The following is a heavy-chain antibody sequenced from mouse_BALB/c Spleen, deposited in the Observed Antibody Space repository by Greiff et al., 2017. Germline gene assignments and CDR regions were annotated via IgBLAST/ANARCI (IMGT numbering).Heavy chain of an antibody. D-gene: IGHD2-14*01. J-gene: IGHJ4*01. Sequence: VQLQQPGAELVKPGASVKLSCKASGYTFTSYWMHWVKQRPGQGLEWIGEIDPSDSYTNYNQKFKGKATLTVDKSSSTAYMQLSSLTSEDSAVYYCARAHRGYAMDYWGQGTSVTVSS. CDR2: IDPSDSYT. V-gene: IGHV1-69*02. CDR1: GYTFTSYW. CDR3: ARAHRGYAMDY.